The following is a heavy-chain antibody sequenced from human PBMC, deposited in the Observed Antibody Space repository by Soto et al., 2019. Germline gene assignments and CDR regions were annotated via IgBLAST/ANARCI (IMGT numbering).Heavy chain of an antibody. J-gene: IGHJ4*02. Sequence: EVQLVESGGGLVQPGGSLRLSCAASGFSFTTYSMNWVRQAPGKGLEWISYISSSNNTIYYADSVKGRFTISRDNAKNSLYLQMNSLRAEDTDVYYCALRAGPLGGQGTLVTVSS. CDR1: GFSFTTYS. CDR3: ALRAGPL. D-gene: IGHD6-13*01. V-gene: IGHV3-48*01. CDR2: ISSSNNTI.